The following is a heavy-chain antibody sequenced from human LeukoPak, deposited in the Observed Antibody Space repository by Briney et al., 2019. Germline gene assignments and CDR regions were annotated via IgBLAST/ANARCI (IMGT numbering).Heavy chain of an antibody. Sequence: GGSLRLSCAVSAFTFSSYAMSWVRQAPGKGLEWVSAISGSGGTTYYADSVKGRFTISRDNSKHTLYLQMNSLRAEDTAVYYCAKALTLHYYDSSGYPFDFDYWGQGTLVTVSS. CDR2: ISGSGGTT. V-gene: IGHV3-23*01. J-gene: IGHJ4*02. D-gene: IGHD3-22*01. CDR3: AKALTLHYYDSSGYPFDFDY. CDR1: AFTFSSYA.